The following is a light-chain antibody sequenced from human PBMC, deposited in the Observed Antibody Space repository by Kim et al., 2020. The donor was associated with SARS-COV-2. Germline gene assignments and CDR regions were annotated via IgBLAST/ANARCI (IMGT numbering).Light chain of an antibody. V-gene: IGKV1-8*01. Sequence: AIRMTQSPSSLSASTGDRVTITCRASQGISSYLAWYQQKPGKAPKLLIYAASTLQSGVPSRFSGSGSGTDFTLTINCLQSEDFATYFCQQYYDYPRTFGQGTKVDIK. CDR3: QQYYDYPRT. CDR2: AAS. CDR1: QGISSY. J-gene: IGKJ1*01.